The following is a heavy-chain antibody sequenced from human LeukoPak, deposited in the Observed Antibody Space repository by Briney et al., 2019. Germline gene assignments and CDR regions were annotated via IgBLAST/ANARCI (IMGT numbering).Heavy chain of an antibody. V-gene: IGHV4-38-2*02. J-gene: IGHJ3*02. Sequence: SETLSLTCTVSGSMYNYYWSWIRQPPGKGLEWIGSIYYSGSTYYNPSLKSRVTISMDTSKNQFSLKLSSVAAADTAVYYCARRRRIAAAGTDAFDMWGQGTMVTVSS. CDR1: GSMYNYY. D-gene: IGHD6-13*01. CDR3: ARRRRIAAAGTDAFDM. CDR2: IYYSGST.